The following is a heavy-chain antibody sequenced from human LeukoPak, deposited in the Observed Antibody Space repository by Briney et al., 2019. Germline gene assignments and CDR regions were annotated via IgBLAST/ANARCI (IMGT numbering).Heavy chain of an antibody. CDR1: GGTSGRYA. J-gene: IGHJ3*02. CDR3: ARDCSGGRCYGAFDI. D-gene: IGHD6-19*01. Sequence: ASVKVSCKASGGTSGRYAITWVRQAPGQRLEWMGGVSPIYGTSDYAQRFQGRVTISADESTSTAFLEVRSLRSEDTAVYYCARDCSGGRCYGAFDIWGQGTLVIVSS. V-gene: IGHV1-69*01. CDR2: VSPIYGTS.